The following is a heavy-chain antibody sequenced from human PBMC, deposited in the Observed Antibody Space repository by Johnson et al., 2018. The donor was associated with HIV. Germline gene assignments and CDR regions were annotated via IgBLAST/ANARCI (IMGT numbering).Heavy chain of an antibody. D-gene: IGHD1-26*01. Sequence: EVQLVESGGGVVQPGRSLRLSCAASGFTFDDYAMHWVRQAPGKGLEWVSAISGSGGSTYYADSVKGRFTISRDNAKNSLYLQINSLRAEDTAVYCCARVSGSYYSNAFDIWGQGTMVTVSS. V-gene: IGHV3-23*04. CDR3: ARVSGSYYSNAFDI. CDR2: ISGSGGST. J-gene: IGHJ3*02. CDR1: GFTFDDYA.